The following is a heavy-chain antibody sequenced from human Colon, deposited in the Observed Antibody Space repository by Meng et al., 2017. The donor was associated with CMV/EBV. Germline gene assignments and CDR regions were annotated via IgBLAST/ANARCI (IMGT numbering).Heavy chain of an antibody. CDR2: VYNSVST. CDR3: VRDPAGMVMPAARGYFDS. D-gene: IGHD2-2*01. J-gene: IGHJ4*02. Sequence: SETLSLTCTVSGAFIRGFYWNWIRQAPGKGLEWIGYVYNSVSTNYNPSLKSRVTISAVTSKNQFSLRLTAVTAADTAVYYCVRDPAGMVMPAARGYFDSWGQGRLVTVSS. CDR1: GAFIRGFY. V-gene: IGHV4-59*08.